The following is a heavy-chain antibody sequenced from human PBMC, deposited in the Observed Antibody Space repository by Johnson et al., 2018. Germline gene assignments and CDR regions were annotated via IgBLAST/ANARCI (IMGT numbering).Heavy chain of an antibody. V-gene: IGHV4-59*01. CDR3: ARNPFWSIYYYYYMDV. J-gene: IGHJ6*03. Sequence: QVQLQESGPGLVKPSETXSLTCTVSGGSISSYYWSWIRQPPGKGLEWIGYIYYSGSTNYNPSLKSRVTISVDTSKNQFSLKLSSVTAADTAVYYCARNPFWSIYYYYYMDVWGKGTTVTVSS. D-gene: IGHD3-3*01. CDR2: IYYSGST. CDR1: GGSISSYY.